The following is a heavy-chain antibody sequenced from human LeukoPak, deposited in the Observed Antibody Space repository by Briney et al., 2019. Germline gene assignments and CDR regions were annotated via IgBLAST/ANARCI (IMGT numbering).Heavy chain of an antibody. CDR3: ARAYDSSGYYYYYYFDY. D-gene: IGHD3-22*01. Sequence: PSETLSLTCTVSGGSISSYYWNWLRQPPGKGLEWIAYIYYSGSTTYNPSLKSRVTISVDTSKNQFSLKLSSVTAADTAVYYCARAYDSSGYYYYYYFDYWGQGTLVTVSS. CDR2: IYYSGST. CDR1: GGSISSYY. J-gene: IGHJ4*02. V-gene: IGHV4-59*12.